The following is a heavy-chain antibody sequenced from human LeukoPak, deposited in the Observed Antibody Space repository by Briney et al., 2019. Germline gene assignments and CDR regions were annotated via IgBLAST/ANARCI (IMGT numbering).Heavy chain of an antibody. CDR2: IYTSGST. D-gene: IGHD3-9*01. V-gene: IGHV4-4*07. Sequence: SETLSLTCTVSGGSISSYYWSWIRQPAGKGLEWIGRIYTSGSTNCNPSLKSRVTMSVDTSKNQFSLKLSSVTAADTAVYYCARSGDNFDWLLYFDYWGQGTLVTVSS. CDR3: ARSGDNFDWLLYFDY. CDR1: GGSISSYY. J-gene: IGHJ4*02.